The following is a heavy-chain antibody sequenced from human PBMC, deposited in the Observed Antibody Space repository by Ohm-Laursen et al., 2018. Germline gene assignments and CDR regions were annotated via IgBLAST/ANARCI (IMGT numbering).Heavy chain of an antibody. D-gene: IGHD2-21*01. Sequence: SDTLSLTCAVYGGSLSGYNWSWLRQPPGKGLEWIGEISHSGNTNYNPSLKSRVTISVDTSKNQFSLKLNSVTAADTAMYYCARPRQTRTLGPYYYWGQGTLVTVSS. CDR3: ARPRQTRTLGPYYY. CDR1: GGSLSGYN. V-gene: IGHV4-34*01. CDR2: ISHSGNT. J-gene: IGHJ4*02.